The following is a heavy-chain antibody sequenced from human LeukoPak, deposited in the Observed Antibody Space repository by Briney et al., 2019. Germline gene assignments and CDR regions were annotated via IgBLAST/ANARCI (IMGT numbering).Heavy chain of an antibody. J-gene: IGHJ4*02. CDR3: TRDKRPPQYYYDSSGYSDY. CDR1: GFTFGDYA. D-gene: IGHD3-22*01. V-gene: IGHV3-49*04. Sequence: GGSLRLSCTASGFTFGDYAMSWVRQAPGKGLEWVGFIRSKAYGGTTEYAATVKGRFTISRDDSKSIAYLQMNSLKTEDTAVYYCTRDKRPPQYYYDSSGYSDYWGQGTLVTVSS. CDR2: IRSKAYGGTT.